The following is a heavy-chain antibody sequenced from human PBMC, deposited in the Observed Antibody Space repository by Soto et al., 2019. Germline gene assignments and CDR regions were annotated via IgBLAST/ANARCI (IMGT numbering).Heavy chain of an antibody. CDR2: IIPIFGTA. D-gene: IGHD2-2*01. CDR3: ARGGDIVVVPAAPNNWFDP. Sequence: QVQLVQSGAEVKKPGSSVKVSCKASGGTFSSYAISWVRQAPGQGLEWMGGIIPIFGTANYAQKFQGRVTITADECTSTAYMELSSLRSEDTAVYYCARGGDIVVVPAAPNNWFDPWGQGTLVTVSS. V-gene: IGHV1-69*01. CDR1: GGTFSSYA. J-gene: IGHJ5*02.